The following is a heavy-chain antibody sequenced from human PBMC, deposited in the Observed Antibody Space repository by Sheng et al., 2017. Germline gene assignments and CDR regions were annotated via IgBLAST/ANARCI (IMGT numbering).Heavy chain of an antibody. D-gene: IGHD1-7*01. J-gene: IGHJ4*02. CDR1: GYTFTSNG. V-gene: IGHV1-18*04. CDR3: ARSLHSWNSLFDY. CDR2: ISGYNDNT. Sequence: QVQLVQSGAEVKKPGASVRVSCRASGYTFTSNGIGWVRQAPGQGLEWMGWISGYNDNTKYAQEFQGRVTMTTDTSTSTAYMDLRSLRSDDTAVYYCARSLHSWNSLFDYWGQGTLVTVSS.